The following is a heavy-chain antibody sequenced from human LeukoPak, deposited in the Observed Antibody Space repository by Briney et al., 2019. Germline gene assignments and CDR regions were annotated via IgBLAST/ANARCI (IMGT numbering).Heavy chain of an antibody. V-gene: IGHV3-21*01. J-gene: IGHJ5*02. D-gene: IGHD1-26*01. CDR2: ISSSSSYI. CDR3: ARGSSGSYYWVTAIVRDNWFDP. Sequence: GGSLRLSCAASGFTFSSYSMNWVRQAPGKGLEWVSSISSSSSYIYYADSVKGRFTISRDNAKNSLYLQMNSLRAEDTAVYYCARGSSGSYYWVTAIVRDNWFDPWGQGTLVTVSS. CDR1: GFTFSSYS.